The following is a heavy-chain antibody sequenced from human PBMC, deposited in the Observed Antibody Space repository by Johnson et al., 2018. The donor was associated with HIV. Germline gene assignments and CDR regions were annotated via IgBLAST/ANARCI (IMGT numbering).Heavy chain of an antibody. V-gene: IGHV3-64*01. CDR3: ARGGPYDSGIIDAFDI. CDR2: ISSNGGST. Sequence: VQLVESGGGLVQPGGSLRLSCAASGFTFSSYWMHWVRQAPGKGLEYVSAISSNGGSTYYANSVKGRFTISRDNSKNTLYLQMGSLRAEDTAVYYCARGGPYDSGIIDAFDIWGQGTMVTVSS. D-gene: IGHD3-10*01. J-gene: IGHJ3*02. CDR1: GFTFSSYW.